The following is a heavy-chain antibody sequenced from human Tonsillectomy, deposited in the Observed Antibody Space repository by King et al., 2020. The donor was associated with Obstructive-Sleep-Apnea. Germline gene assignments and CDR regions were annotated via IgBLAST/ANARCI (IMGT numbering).Heavy chain of an antibody. CDR1: GYSISSSNW. D-gene: IGHD5-12*01. CDR3: ARSDVTGYGGVDI. V-gene: IGHV4-28*01. Sequence: QLQESGPGLVKPSDTLSLTCAVSGYSISSSNWWGWIRQPPGKGLEGIGYTYYIGTTSYNPSPRSRVTLSVDTSKNQFSLKLRSVTAVDTAVYYCARSDVTGYGGVDIWGQGTMVTVSS. CDR2: TYYIGTT. J-gene: IGHJ3*02.